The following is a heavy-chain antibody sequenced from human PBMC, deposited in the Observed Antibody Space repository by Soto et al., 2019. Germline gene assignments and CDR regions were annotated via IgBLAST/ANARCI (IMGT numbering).Heavy chain of an antibody. D-gene: IGHD3-9*01. CDR3: ARDKLYDILTGYYHDAFDI. CDR1: GGTFSSYT. Sequence: QVQLVQSGAEVKKPGSSVKVSCKASGGTFSSYTISWVRQAPGQGLEWMGRIIPILGIANYAQKFQGRVTIIADKSTSTAYMELSSLRSEDTAVYYCARDKLYDILTGYYHDAFDIWGQGTMVTVSS. J-gene: IGHJ3*02. V-gene: IGHV1-69*08. CDR2: IIPILGIA.